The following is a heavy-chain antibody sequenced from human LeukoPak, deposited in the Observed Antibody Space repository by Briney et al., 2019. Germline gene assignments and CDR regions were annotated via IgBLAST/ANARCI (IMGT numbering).Heavy chain of an antibody. V-gene: IGHV3-23*01. Sequence: GASVKVSCKASGGTFSSYAISWVRQAPGKGLEWVSAISGSGGSTYYADSVKGRFTISRDNSKNTLYLQMNSLRAEDTAVYYCAKDRGYGWRGFDYWGQGTLVTVSS. J-gene: IGHJ4*02. CDR1: GGTFSSYA. CDR3: AKDRGYGWRGFDY. CDR2: ISGSGGST. D-gene: IGHD5-12*01.